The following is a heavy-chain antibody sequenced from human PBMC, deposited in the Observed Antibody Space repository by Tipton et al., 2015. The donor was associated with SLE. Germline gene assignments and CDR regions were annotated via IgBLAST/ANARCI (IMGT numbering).Heavy chain of an antibody. J-gene: IGHJ3*02. V-gene: IGHV5-51*01. CDR3: ASRQYYYYSSGYYPSAFDI. Sequence: QLVQSGAEVKKPGESLKISCKGSGYSFTSYWIGWVRQMPGKGLEWMGIIYPGDSDTRYSPSFQGQVTISADKSISTAYLQWSSLKAPDTAMYYCASRQYYYYSSGYYPSAFDIWGQGTMVTVSS. CDR2: IYPGDSDT. CDR1: GYSFTSYW. D-gene: IGHD3-22*01.